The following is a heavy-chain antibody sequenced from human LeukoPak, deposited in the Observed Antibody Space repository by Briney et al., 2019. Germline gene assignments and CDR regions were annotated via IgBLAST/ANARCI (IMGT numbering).Heavy chain of an antibody. D-gene: IGHD6-19*01. V-gene: IGHV1-8*01. CDR2: MNPNSGNT. CDR3: TRGSSGRRDN. Sequence: GASVKVSCKASGYTFSSCYINWVRQATGQGLEWMGWMNPNSGNTGYGQSFQGRITMTRDISIGTAYMELSNLTSEDTAIYYCTRGSSGRRDNWGQGTLVTVSA. CDR1: GYTFSSCY. J-gene: IGHJ4*02.